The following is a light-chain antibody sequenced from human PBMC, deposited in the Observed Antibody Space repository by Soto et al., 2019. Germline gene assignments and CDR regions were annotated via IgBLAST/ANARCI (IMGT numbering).Light chain of an antibody. CDR3: TSWTSTSTNA. Sequence: QSALAQDASVSGSPGQSITISCTGTSSDVGGYNYVSWYQQHPGKAPKLMIYDVFTRPSGISNRFSGSKSGNTASLTISALQAEDEADYYCTSWTSTSTNAFGSGTKVTVL. J-gene: IGLJ1*01. CDR1: SSDVGGYNY. V-gene: IGLV2-14*01. CDR2: DVF.